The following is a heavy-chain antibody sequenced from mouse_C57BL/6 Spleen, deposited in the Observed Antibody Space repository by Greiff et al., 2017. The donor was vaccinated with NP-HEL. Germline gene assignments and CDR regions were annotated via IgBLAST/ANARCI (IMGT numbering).Heavy chain of an antibody. CDR1: GYSITSGYY. CDR3: ARELWSPLGFDV. Sequence: EVHLVESGPGLVKPSQSLSLTCSVTGYSITSGYYWNWLRQFPGNKLEWMGYISYDGSNNYNPSLKNRISITRDTSKNQFFLKLNSVTTEDTATYYCARELWSPLGFDVWGTGTTVTVSS. V-gene: IGHV3-6*01. D-gene: IGHD1-1*02. J-gene: IGHJ1*03. CDR2: ISYDGSN.